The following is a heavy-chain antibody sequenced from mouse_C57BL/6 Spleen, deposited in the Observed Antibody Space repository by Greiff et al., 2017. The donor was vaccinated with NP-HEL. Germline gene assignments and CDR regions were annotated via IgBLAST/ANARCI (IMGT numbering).Heavy chain of an antibody. J-gene: IGHJ2*01. Sequence: QVQLQQPGAELVKPGASVKLSCKASGYTFTSYWMQWVKQRPGQGLEWIGEIDPSDSYTNYNQKFKGKATLTVDTSSSTAYMQLSSLTSEDSAVYYCARYYGSSPQNYLDYWGQGTTLTVSS. CDR1: GYTFTSYW. CDR3: ARYYGSSPQNYLDY. D-gene: IGHD1-1*01. V-gene: IGHV1-50*01. CDR2: IDPSDSYT.